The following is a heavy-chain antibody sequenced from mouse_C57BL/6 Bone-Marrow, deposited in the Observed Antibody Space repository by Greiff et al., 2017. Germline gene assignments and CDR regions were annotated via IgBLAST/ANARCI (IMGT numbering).Heavy chain of an antibody. J-gene: IGHJ1*03. CDR1: GFSLTSYG. V-gene: IGHV2-4*01. CDR3: AKRGGSYWYFDD. CDR2: IWSGGST. Sequence: QVQLKQSGPGLVQPSQSLSITCTVSGFSLTSYGVHWVRQPPGKGLEWLGVIWSGGSTDYNAAFISRLSISKDNSKSQVFFKMNSLRADDTDIYYCAKRGGSYWYFDDWGTGTTVTVSS.